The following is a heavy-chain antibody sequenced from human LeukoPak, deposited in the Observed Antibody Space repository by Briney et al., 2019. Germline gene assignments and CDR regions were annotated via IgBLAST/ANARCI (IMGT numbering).Heavy chain of an antibody. V-gene: IGHV4-34*01. CDR2: INHSGST. J-gene: IGHJ4*02. CDR3: ARSVHISAPFDV. CDR1: GGSFSGYY. Sequence: PSETLSLTCAVYGGSFSGYYWSWIRQPPGKGLEWIGEINHSGSTYYNPSLKSRVTISVDTSKNQFSLKLNSVTAADTAVYYCARSVHISAPFDVWGQGTLVTVSS. D-gene: IGHD2-21*01.